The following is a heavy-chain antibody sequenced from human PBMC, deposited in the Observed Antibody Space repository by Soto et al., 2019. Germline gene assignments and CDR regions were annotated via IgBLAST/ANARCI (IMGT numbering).Heavy chain of an antibody. CDR2: VFSSGTT. V-gene: IGHV4-39*07. Sequence: SETLSLTCTVSGASINSNTYYWGLIRQTPGKGLEWIGSVFSSGTTDYSPSLKGRVSILMDMSRNQFFLNLNSVTAADTATYYCARRRVYFDYWGQGVRVTVSS. CDR1: GASINSNTYY. J-gene: IGHJ4*02. CDR3: ARRRVYFDY.